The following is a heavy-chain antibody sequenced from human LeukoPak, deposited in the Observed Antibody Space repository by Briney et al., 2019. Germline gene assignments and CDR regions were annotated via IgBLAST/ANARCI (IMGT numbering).Heavy chain of an antibody. CDR3: ARAEGALRFLEWVSKHDAFDI. Sequence: SETLSLTCAVYGGSFSGYYWSWIRQPPGKGLEWIGEINHSGSTNYNPSLKSRVTISVDTSKNQFSLKLSSVTAADTAVYYCARAEGALRFLEWVSKHDAFDIWGQGTMVTVSS. V-gene: IGHV4-34*01. J-gene: IGHJ3*02. CDR2: INHSGST. D-gene: IGHD3-3*01. CDR1: GGSFSGYY.